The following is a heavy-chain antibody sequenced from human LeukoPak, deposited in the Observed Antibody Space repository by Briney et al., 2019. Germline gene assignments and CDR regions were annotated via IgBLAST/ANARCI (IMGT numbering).Heavy chain of an antibody. D-gene: IGHD3-22*01. CDR1: GGSISSGDYY. V-gene: IGHV4-30-4*01. CDR2: IYYSGST. J-gene: IGHJ5*02. Sequence: PSQTLSLTCTVSGGSISSGDYYWSWIRQPPGKGLEWIGYIYYSGSTYYNPSLKSRVTISVDTSKNQFSLKLSSVTAADTAVYYCARGSSGYYPGLFDPWGQGTLVTVSS. CDR3: ARGSSGYYPGLFDP.